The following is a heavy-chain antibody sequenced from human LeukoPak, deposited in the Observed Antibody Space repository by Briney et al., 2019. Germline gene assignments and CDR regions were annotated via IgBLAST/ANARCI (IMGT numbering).Heavy chain of an antibody. J-gene: IGHJ6*02. D-gene: IGHD2-2*01. CDR2: IGSSDTST. CDR3: AKVPQYCSTTSCYYLGMDV. CDR1: GFTFSSYV. Sequence: PGGSLRLSCAASGFTFSSYVMGWVRQAQGMRLEWVSAIGSSDTSTYYADSVKGRFTISRDNSKNTLYLQMNSLRAEDTAVYYCAKVPQYCSTTSCYYLGMDVWGQGTTVTVSS. V-gene: IGHV3-23*01.